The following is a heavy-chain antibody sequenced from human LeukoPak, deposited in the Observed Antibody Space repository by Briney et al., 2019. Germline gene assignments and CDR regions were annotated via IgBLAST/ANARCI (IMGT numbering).Heavy chain of an antibody. D-gene: IGHD6-6*01. J-gene: IGHJ6*03. Sequence: GGSLRLSCAASGFTFSSYAMSWVRQAPGKGLEWVSAISGSGGSTYYADSVKGRFTISRDNSKNTLYLQMNSLRAEDTAVYYCSSSSGLSYYYYMDVWGKGTTVTVSS. V-gene: IGHV3-23*01. CDR1: GFTFSSYA. CDR2: ISGSGGST. CDR3: SSSSGLSYYYYMDV.